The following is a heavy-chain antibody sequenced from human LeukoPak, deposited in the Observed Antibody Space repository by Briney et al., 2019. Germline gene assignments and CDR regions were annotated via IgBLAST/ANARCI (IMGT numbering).Heavy chain of an antibody. D-gene: IGHD3-10*01. CDR1: GFTFSSYS. CDR2: ISSSSSYI. J-gene: IGHJ4*02. V-gene: IGHV3-21*01. Sequence: GGSLRLSCAASGFTFSSYSMNWVRQAPGKGLEWVSSISSSSSYIYYADSVKGRFTISRDNAKNSLYLQMNSLRAEDTAVYYCARGNPMVRGIDYWGQGTLVTVSS. CDR3: ARGNPMVRGIDY.